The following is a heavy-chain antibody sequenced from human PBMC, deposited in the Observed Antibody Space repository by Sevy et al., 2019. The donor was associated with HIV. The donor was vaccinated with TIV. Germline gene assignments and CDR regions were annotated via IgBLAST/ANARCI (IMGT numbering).Heavy chain of an antibody. CDR1: GYSISSGYY. D-gene: IGHD1-26*01. CDR2: IYHSGST. V-gene: IGHV4-38-2*02. Sequence: SETLSLTCTVSGYSISSGYYWGWIRQPPGKGLEWIGSIYHSGSTYYNPSLKSRVTISVDTSKNQFSLKLSSVTAADTAVYYCARRTGTSGSYYNWFDPWGQGTLVTVSS. J-gene: IGHJ5*02. CDR3: ARRTGTSGSYYNWFDP.